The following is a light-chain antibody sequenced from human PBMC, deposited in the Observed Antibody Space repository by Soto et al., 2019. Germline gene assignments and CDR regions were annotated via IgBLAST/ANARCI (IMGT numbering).Light chain of an antibody. CDR3: QKYNSAPPTWT. Sequence: DIQLPQSPSFLSASVGDRVTITCRASQGISNYLAWYQQKPGKVPKLLIYAASTLQSGVPSRFSGSRSGTDFTLTISSLQPEDVATYYCQKYNSAPPTWTFGQGTKVDI. CDR1: QGISNY. CDR2: AAS. J-gene: IGKJ1*01. V-gene: IGKV1-27*01.